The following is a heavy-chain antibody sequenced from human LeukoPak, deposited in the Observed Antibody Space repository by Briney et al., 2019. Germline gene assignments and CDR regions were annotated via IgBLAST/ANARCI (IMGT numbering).Heavy chain of an antibody. CDR1: GFTFSTSW. D-gene: IGHD3-22*01. J-gene: IGHJ4*02. V-gene: IGHV3-74*01. Sequence: GGSLRLSCATSGFTFSTSWMPWVRHAPGKGLVWVSRINTDGNTREYADSVKGRFTISRDNAKNTLYLQMNSLRADDTAVYYCVSDMGYYDKVWGQGTLVTVSS. CDR2: INTDGNTR. CDR3: VSDMGYYDKV.